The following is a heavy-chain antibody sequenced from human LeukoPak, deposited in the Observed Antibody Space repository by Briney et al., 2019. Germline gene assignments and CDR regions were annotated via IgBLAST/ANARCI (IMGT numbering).Heavy chain of an antibody. J-gene: IGHJ4*02. CDR3: ARGAAGLDF. Sequence: GASVKVSCKVSGYSFITYYIHWVRQAPGQGLEWMAVINPSGGSTGYAQKFQGRVTMTRDTSTSTVYMELSSLTSEDTAVYYCARGAAGLDFWGQGTLVTVSS. CDR1: GYSFITYY. D-gene: IGHD6-13*01. CDR2: INPSGGST. V-gene: IGHV1-46*01.